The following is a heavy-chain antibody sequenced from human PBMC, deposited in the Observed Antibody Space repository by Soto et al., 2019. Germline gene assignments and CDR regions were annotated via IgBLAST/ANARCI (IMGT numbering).Heavy chain of an antibody. V-gene: IGHV1-69*02. J-gene: IGHJ6*03. D-gene: IGHD2-2*01. CDR3: ARGRQYQRKFSGYYYYMDV. CDR1: GGTFSIYT. Sequence: GASVKVSCKDSGGTFSIYTISWVRQEKRQGLEWMGRIIPILGIANYAQKFQGRVTITADKSTSTAYMELSSLRSEDTAVYYCARGRQYQRKFSGYYYYMDVWGKGTTVTVSS. CDR2: IIPILGIA.